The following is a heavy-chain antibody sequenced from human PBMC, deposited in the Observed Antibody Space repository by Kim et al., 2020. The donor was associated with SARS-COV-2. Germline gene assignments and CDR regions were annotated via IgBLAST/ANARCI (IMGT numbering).Heavy chain of an antibody. CDR2: ISSSGSTI. Sequence: GGSLRLSCAASGFTFSSYEMNWVRQAPGKGLEWVSYISSSGSTIYYADSVKGRFTISRDNAKNSLYLQMNSLRAEDTAVYYCARARSSSPGAYYYFDYWGQGTLVTVSS. CDR3: ARARSSSPGAYYYFDY. CDR1: GFTFSSYE. V-gene: IGHV3-48*03. D-gene: IGHD2-21*01. J-gene: IGHJ4*02.